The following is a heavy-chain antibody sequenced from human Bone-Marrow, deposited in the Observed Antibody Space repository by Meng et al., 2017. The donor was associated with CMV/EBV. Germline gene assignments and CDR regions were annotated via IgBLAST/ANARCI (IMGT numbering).Heavy chain of an antibody. V-gene: IGHV1-69*05. Sequence: SVKVSCKASGGTFSSYAISWVRQAPGQGLEWMGGIIPIFGTANYEQKFQGRVTITTDESTSTAYMELSSLRSEDTAVYYCAREGPRIEVGGQWLVGGWFDPWGQGTLVTVYS. CDR2: IIPIFGTA. J-gene: IGHJ5*02. CDR1: GGTFSSYA. D-gene: IGHD6-19*01. CDR3: AREGPRIEVGGQWLVGGWFDP.